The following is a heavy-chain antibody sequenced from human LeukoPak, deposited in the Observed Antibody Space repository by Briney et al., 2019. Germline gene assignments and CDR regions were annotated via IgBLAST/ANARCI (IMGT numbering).Heavy chain of an antibody. CDR2: INSDGSST. D-gene: IGHD2-8*01. Sequence: GGSLRLSCAASGFTFSSYWMHWVRQAPGKGLVWVSRINSDGSSTSYADSVKGRFTISRDNAKNTLYLQMNSLRAEDTAVYYCAKDEDAIANNAFGIWGQGTMVTVSS. J-gene: IGHJ3*02. V-gene: IGHV3-74*01. CDR3: AKDEDAIANNAFGI. CDR1: GFTFSSYW.